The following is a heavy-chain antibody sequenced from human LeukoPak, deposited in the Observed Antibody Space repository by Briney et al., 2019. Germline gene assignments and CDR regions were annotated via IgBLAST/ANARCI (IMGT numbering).Heavy chain of an antibody. CDR2: FDPEDGET. CDR3: AARFWSGYYSGGRAEYFQH. J-gene: IGHJ1*01. D-gene: IGHD3-3*01. Sequence: ASVKVSCKVSGYTLTELSMHWVRQAPGKGLEWMGGFDPEDGETIYAQKFQGRATMTEDTSTDTAYMELSSLRSEDTAVYYCAARFWSGYYSGGRAEYFQHWGQGTLVTVSS. CDR1: GYTLTELS. V-gene: IGHV1-24*01.